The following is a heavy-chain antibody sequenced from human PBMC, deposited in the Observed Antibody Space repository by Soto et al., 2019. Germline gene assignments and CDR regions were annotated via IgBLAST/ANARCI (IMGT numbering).Heavy chain of an antibody. V-gene: IGHV4-28*01. Sequence: SETLSLSVVVSSYPISSGNWWCWIRQPPGKGLEWIGNIYYSGNTYYNTSLKSRLIISIDTSKNQFSLKVGSVTAADKDVYYCASSSLYGMDVWGQGTTVTVYS. CDR3: ASSSLYGMDV. CDR1: SYPISSGNW. CDR2: IYYSGNT. J-gene: IGHJ6*02.